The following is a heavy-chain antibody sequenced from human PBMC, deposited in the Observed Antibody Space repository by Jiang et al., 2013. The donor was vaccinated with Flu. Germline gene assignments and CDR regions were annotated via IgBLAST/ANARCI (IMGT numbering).Heavy chain of an antibody. Sequence: RSLRLSCAASGFTFSSYGMHWVRQAPGKGLEWVAVISYDGSNKYYADSVKGRFTISRDNSKNTLYLQMNSLRAEDTAVYYCAKDHDPMVQGVIIGYWGQGTLVTVSS. V-gene: IGHV3-30*18. D-gene: IGHD3-10*01. CDR1: GFTFSSYG. J-gene: IGHJ4*02. CDR2: ISYDGSNK. CDR3: AKDHDPMVQGVIIGY.